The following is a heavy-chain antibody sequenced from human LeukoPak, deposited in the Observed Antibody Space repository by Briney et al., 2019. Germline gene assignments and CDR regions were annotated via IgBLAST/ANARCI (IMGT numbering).Heavy chain of an antibody. J-gene: IGHJ2*01. CDR1: GHSLGSKY. D-gene: IGHD3-10*01. CDR3: ARVGDHYHWYLDV. V-gene: IGHV3-53*01. Sequence: GALTLSREGSGHSLGSKYINCIRQAPQKGLEWVSILYSGVGTYYANSVPCRFTVSRANSKNTLYLHMNSLRVEDTAVYYCARVGDHYHWYLDVWGRGTLVTVSS. CDR2: LYSGVGT.